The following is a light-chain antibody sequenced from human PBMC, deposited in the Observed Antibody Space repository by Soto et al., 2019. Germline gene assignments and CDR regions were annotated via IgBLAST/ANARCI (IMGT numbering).Light chain of an antibody. V-gene: IGKV1-5*03. Sequence: DIQMTQSPSTLSASVGDRVTITCRASQSISSWLAWYQQKPGQAPKLLIYKASTLQSGVPSRFSGSGSGTEFTLVISSLQPNDSETYYCQQYNDNWTFGQGTKVEIK. J-gene: IGKJ1*01. CDR2: KAS. CDR1: QSISSW. CDR3: QQYNDNWT.